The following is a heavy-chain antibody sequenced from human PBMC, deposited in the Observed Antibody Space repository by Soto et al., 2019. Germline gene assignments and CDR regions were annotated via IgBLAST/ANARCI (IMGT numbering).Heavy chain of an antibody. CDR1: YGSISSFS. CDR2: ISYTGST. V-gene: IGHV4-59*01. J-gene: IGHJ5*02. Sequence: SETLSLTCTVSYGSISSFSWSWIRQPPGKGLEWIGYISYTGSTKYNPSLKSRVTISVDKSKNQFSLKLSSVTAADTAVYYCASGEARNYYESTGYYWPHNWFDPWGQGTLVTVSS. CDR3: ASGEARNYYESTGYYWPHNWFDP. D-gene: IGHD3-22*01.